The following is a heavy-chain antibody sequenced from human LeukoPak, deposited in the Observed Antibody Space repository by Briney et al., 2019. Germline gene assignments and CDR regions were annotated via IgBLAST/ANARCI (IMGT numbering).Heavy chain of an antibody. J-gene: IGHJ6*03. D-gene: IGHD3-3*01. Sequence: SQTLSLTCAISGDSVSSNSATWNWIRQSPSRGLEWLGRTYYRSKWYNDYAVSVKSRITINPDTSKNQFSLHLNSVTPEDTAVYYCARVDYDFWSGYSEIYYMDVWGKGTTVTVSS. CDR1: GDSVSSNSAT. CDR3: ARVDYDFWSGYSEIYYMDV. CDR2: TYYRSKWYN. V-gene: IGHV6-1*01.